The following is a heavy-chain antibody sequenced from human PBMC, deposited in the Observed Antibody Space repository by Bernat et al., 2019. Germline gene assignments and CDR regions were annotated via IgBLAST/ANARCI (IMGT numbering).Heavy chain of an antibody. J-gene: IGHJ2*01. CDR1: GFTFSSYA. CDR2: ISYDGSNK. Sequence: QVQLVESGGGVVQPGRSLSLSCAASGFTFSSYAMHWVRQAPGKGLEWVAVISYDGSNKYYADSVKGRFTISRDNSKNTLYLQMNSLRAEDTAVYYCARGSGSNPLGWYFDLWGRGTLVTVSS. CDR3: ARGSGSNPLGWYFDL. V-gene: IGHV3-30*01. D-gene: IGHD4-11*01.